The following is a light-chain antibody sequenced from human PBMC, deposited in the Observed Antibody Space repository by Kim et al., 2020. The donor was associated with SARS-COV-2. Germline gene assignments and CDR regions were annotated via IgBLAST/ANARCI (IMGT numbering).Light chain of an antibody. CDR1: SLRTYY. V-gene: IGLV3-19*01. CDR3: NSRDSSGNHLYV. J-gene: IGLJ1*01. CDR2: GEN. Sequence: SSELTQDPAVSVALGQTVRITCQGDSLRTYYANWYQQKPGQAPLLVIYGENNRPSGIPDRFSGSNSGNTASLTITGAQAEDEADYYCNSRDSSGNHLYVFGAGNKVTVL.